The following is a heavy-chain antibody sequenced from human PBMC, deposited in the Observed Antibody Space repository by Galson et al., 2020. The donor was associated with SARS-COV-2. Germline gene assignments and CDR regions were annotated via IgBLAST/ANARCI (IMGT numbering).Heavy chain of an antibody. V-gene: IGHV3-23*01. CDR1: GFTFSNYA. D-gene: IGHD1-1*01. J-gene: IGHJ4*02. CDR3: APIWRGNALPPYPIDC. CDR2: IHGSGSST. Sequence: SCAASGFTFSNYAMSWVRQAPGRGLEWVSGIHGSGSSTYYIDSVKGRFTISRDNSKNTLYMEMNSLRAEDTAVYYCAPIWRGNALPPYPIDCCGPGTQVTVSS.